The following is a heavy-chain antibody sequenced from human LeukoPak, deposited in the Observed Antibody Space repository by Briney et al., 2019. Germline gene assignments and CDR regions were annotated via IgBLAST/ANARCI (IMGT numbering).Heavy chain of an antibody. V-gene: IGHV3-7*01. CDR2: INQDGSEK. CDR1: GFTFSRYS. J-gene: IGHJ6*02. Sequence: PGGSLRLSCTASGFTFSRYSMNWVRQAPGKGLGWVANINQDGSEKYYVDSVRGRFTISRDNARNSLYLQMHSLRAEDTAVFYCTGHYGMNVWGQGTTVTVSS. CDR3: TGHYGMNV.